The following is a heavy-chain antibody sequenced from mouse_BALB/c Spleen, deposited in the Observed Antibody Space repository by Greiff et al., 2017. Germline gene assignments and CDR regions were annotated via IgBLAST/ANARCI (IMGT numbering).Heavy chain of an antibody. Sequence: EVQLVESGPGLVKPSQSLSLTCTVTGYSITSDYAWTWIRQFPGNTLEWMGYISYSGSTSYNPSLKSRISITRDTSKNQFFLQLNSVTTEDTATDYCARSEVREAMDYWGQGTSVTVSS. CDR2: ISYSGST. CDR1: GYSITSDYA. CDR3: ARSEVREAMDY. D-gene: IGHD2-14*01. V-gene: IGHV3-2*02. J-gene: IGHJ4*01.